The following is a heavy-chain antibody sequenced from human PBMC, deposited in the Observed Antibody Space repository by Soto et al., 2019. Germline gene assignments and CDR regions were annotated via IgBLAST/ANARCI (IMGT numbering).Heavy chain of an antibody. D-gene: IGHD2-2*01. Sequence: GGSLRLSCAAAGFTVNNNCRNWVRQAPGKGLEWVSVIYSDGNTHYADSVKGRFTISRHNSKNTLYLQMNSLRAEDTAVYYCNCGSRSDAFDIWGRGTMVTVSS. J-gene: IGHJ3*02. CDR1: GFTVNNNC. CDR2: IYSDGNT. V-gene: IGHV3-53*04. CDR3: NCGSRSDAFDI.